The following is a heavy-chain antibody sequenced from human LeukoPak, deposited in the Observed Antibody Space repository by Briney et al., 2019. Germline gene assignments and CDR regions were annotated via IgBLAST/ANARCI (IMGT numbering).Heavy chain of an antibody. V-gene: IGHV6-1*01. J-gene: IGHJ6*03. Sequence: SQTLSLTCAISGDSVSSNSAAWNWIRQSPSRGLEWLGRTYYRSKWYNDYAVSVKSRITINPDTSKNQFSLQLNSVTPEDTAVYYCAREGVVGATSHRYYYYMDVWGKGTTVTISS. CDR1: GDSVSSNSAA. CDR3: AREGVVGATSHRYYYYMDV. D-gene: IGHD1-26*01. CDR2: TYYRSKWYN.